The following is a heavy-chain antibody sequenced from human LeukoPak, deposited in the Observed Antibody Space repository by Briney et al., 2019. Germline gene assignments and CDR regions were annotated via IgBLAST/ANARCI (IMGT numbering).Heavy chain of an antibody. CDR3: ARDGGTGANWFDP. CDR2: IYYSGST. J-gene: IGHJ5*02. V-gene: IGHV4-59*01. CDR1: GGSISSYY. D-gene: IGHD2-15*01. Sequence: SETLSLTCTVSGGSISSYYWSWIRQPAGKGLEWIGYIYYSGSTNYNPSLKSRVTISVDTSKNQFSLKLSSVTAADTAVYYCARDGGTGANWFDPWGQGTLVTVSS.